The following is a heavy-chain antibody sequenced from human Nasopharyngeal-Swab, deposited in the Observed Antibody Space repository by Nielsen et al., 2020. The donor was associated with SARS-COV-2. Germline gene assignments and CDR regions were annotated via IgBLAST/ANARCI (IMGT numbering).Heavy chain of an antibody. V-gene: IGHV3-21*01. J-gene: IGHJ4*02. CDR3: ARTPTIVVVPAAPDY. Sequence: GESLKISCAASGFTFSSYSMNWVRQAPGKGLEWVSSISSSSSYIYYADSVKGRSTISRDNAKNSLYLQMNSLRAEDTAVYYCARTPTIVVVPAAPDYWGQGTLVTVSS. D-gene: IGHD2-2*01. CDR2: ISSSSSYI. CDR1: GFTFSSYS.